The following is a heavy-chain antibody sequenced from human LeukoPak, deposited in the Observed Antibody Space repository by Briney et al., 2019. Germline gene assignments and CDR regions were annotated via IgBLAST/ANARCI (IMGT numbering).Heavy chain of an antibody. D-gene: IGHD2-2*01. V-gene: IGHV3-33*08. CDR1: GFTFSSYG. J-gene: IGHJ6*02. Sequence: GGSLRLSCAASGFTFSSYGMHWVRQAPGKGLEWVAVIWYDGSNKYYADSVKGRFTISRDNSKNTLYLQMNSLRAEDTAVYYCARDQAVVRYCSSTSCSDYYYGMDVWGQGTPVTVSS. CDR2: IWYDGSNK. CDR3: ARDQAVVRYCSSTSCSDYYYGMDV.